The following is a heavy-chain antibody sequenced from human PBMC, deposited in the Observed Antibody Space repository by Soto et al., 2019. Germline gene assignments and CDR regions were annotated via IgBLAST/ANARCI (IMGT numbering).Heavy chain of an antibody. CDR3: AMRGTYYVDNSDADFDF. CDR2: INAGNGNT. D-gene: IGHD3-22*01. J-gene: IGHJ4*02. V-gene: IGHV1-3*05. Sequence: QVQLVQSGAEEMKPGASVKVSCKASGYTLTRYSIHWVRQAPGQRLEWMGWINAGNGNTKFSQKFQGRVTITRDTLASTLYMGLRGLRSEDTAVYYCAMRGTYYVDNSDADFDFWGQGTVVTVSS. CDR1: GYTLTRYS.